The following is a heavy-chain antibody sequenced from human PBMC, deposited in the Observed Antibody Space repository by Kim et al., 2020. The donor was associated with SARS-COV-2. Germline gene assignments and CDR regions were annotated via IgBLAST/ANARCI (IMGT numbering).Heavy chain of an antibody. D-gene: IGHD1-7*01. V-gene: IGHV2-26*01. J-gene: IGHJ4*02. CDR1: GFSLSGGRVG. Sequence: SGPTLVNPTETLTLTCTVSGFSLSGGRVGVSWIRQPPGKALEWLAYIFSTDEKSYNTSLKSRLTISKDTSKSQVVLTMTNMDPVDTATYYCVRHCGTSDCSTFDYWGQGTLVTVSS. CDR3: VRHCGTSDCSTFDY. CDR2: IFSTDEK.